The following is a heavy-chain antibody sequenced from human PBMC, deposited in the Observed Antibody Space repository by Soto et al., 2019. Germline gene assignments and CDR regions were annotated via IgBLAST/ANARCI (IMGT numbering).Heavy chain of an antibody. Sequence: CGSLRLSCAPSGFTFSSDSMNWVRQAPRKGLEWVSSISSCSSYIYYADPVKGRFTISRDNAKNSLYLQMNSLGAEDTAVYYCQRDTVVVVVAAASEDYYYGMDVWGQGTTVAVAS. J-gene: IGHJ6*02. CDR3: QRDTVVVVVAAASEDYYYGMDV. CDR1: GFTFSSDS. V-gene: IGHV3-21*01. CDR2: ISSCSSYI. D-gene: IGHD2-2*01.